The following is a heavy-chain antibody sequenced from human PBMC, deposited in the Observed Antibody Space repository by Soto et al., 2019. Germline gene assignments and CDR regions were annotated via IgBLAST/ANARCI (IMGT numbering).Heavy chain of an antibody. D-gene: IGHD6-6*01. CDR1: GLTFSGHW. V-gene: IGHV3-7*03. J-gene: IGHJ4*02. CDR2: ISPDGSDK. Sequence: VRLVESGGTLVQPGGSLRISCAASGLTFSGHWMTWVRQTPGKGPEWVANISPDGSDKSYVDSVKGRFTISIDNAKNSLSLPLASLRAEDTAVYHCASRPAGNTYHAVFDGWGQWTLVTVDS. CDR3: ASRPAGNTYHAVFDG.